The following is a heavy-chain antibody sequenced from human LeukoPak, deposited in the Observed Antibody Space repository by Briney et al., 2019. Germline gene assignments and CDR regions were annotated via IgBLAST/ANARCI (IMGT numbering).Heavy chain of an antibody. CDR3: AKLLGTVTTYDS. V-gene: IGHV3-7*01. CDR1: GFTFSGNW. D-gene: IGHD2/OR15-2a*01. CDR2: INPDGSQK. Sequence: GGSLILSCEASGFTFSGNWMSWVRQAPGKRLEWVASINPDGSQKLYVESVKGRFTISRDNTRRSLYLQMNSLGSDDTAMYYCAKLLGTVTTYDSWGQGTRVTVSS. J-gene: IGHJ4*02.